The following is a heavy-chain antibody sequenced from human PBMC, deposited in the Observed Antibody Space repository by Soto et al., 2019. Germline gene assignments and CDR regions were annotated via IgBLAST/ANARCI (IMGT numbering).Heavy chain of an antibody. J-gene: IGHJ3*02. CDR3: ARSRRMLSDAFDI. Sequence: SETLSLTCTVSGGSISSYYWSWIRQPPGKGLEWIGYIYYSGSTNYNPSLKSRVTISVDTSKNQFSLKLSSVTAADTAVYYCARSRRMLSDAFDIWGQGTMVTVSS. D-gene: IGHD2-8*01. CDR1: GGSISSYY. CDR2: IYYSGST. V-gene: IGHV4-59*01.